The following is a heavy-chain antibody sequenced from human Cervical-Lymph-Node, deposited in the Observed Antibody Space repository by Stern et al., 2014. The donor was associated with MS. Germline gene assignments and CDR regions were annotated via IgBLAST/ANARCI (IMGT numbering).Heavy chain of an antibody. D-gene: IGHD2-15*01. CDR1: GCTFSSYT. CDR3: ASNLLGYCSGGTCYSDK. CDR2: IIPMSGTA. V-gene: IGHV1-69*01. Sequence: VQLVQSGAEVKKPGSSVTVSCKASGCTFSSYTVNWVRQAPGQGLEWMGGIIPMSGTAKCAQKFQGRVTVTAAESMSTVYMELSSLRSEDTAVYYCASNLLGYCSGGTCYSDKWGQGTLVTVSA. J-gene: IGHJ4*02.